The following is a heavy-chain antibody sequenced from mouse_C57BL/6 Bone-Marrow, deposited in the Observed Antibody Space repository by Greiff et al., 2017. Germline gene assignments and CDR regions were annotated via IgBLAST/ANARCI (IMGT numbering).Heavy chain of an antibody. CDR3: DGYAKGY. J-gene: IGHJ4*01. CDR1: GFTFSDYY. CDR2: ISNGGGSA. V-gene: IGHV5-12*01. D-gene: IGHD1-1*02. Sequence: EVQLQESGGGLVQPGGSLKLSCAASGFTFSDYYMYWVRQTPEKRLEWVAYISNGGGSAYYPGTVKGRFTIFRDNAKNTLYLQMSRLKSEDTAMYYCDGYAKGYWGQGSSVTVSA.